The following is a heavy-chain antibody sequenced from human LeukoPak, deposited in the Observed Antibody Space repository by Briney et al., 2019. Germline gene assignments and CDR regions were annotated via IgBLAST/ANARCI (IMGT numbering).Heavy chain of an antibody. CDR3: ARAPSGCGGTCPSDH. D-gene: IGHD2-15*01. J-gene: IGHJ4*02. CDR2: IHDNGDS. Sequence: PSETLSLTCSVSGGSISNFWSWIRQPAGKGLEWIGRIHDNGDSNHNPSLKSRVTMSLDTSMNQVSLQLVSVTAADTAVYYCARAPSGCGGTCPSDHWGPGTQVTVSS. CDR1: GGSISNF. V-gene: IGHV4-4*07.